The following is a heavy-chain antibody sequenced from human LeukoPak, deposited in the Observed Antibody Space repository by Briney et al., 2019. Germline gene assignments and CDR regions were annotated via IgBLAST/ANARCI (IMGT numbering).Heavy chain of an antibody. CDR3: ARGRIQLRYFDWGGGFDP. D-gene: IGHD3-9*01. CDR2: FDPEDGET. CDR1: GYTLTELS. Sequence: ASVKVSCKVSGYTLTELSMHWVRQAPGKGLEWMGGFDPEDGETIYAQKFQGRVTMTEDTSTDTVYMELSSLRSEDTAVYYCARGRIQLRYFDWGGGFDPWGQGTLVTVSS. J-gene: IGHJ5*02. V-gene: IGHV1-24*01.